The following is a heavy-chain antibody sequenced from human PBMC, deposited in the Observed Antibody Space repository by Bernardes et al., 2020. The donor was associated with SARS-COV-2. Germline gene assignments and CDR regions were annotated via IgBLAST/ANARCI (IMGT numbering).Heavy chain of an antibody. D-gene: IGHD6-19*01. CDR1: GFTFSSYD. CDR3: ARAEYSSGYYYYYGMDV. J-gene: IGHJ6*02. Sequence: GGSLRLSCAASGFTFSSYDMHWVRQATGKGLEWVSAIGTAGDTYYPGSVKGRFTISRENAKNSLYLQMNSLRAGDTAVYYCARAEYSSGYYYYYGMDVWGQGTTVTVSS. V-gene: IGHV3-13*01. CDR2: IGTAGDT.